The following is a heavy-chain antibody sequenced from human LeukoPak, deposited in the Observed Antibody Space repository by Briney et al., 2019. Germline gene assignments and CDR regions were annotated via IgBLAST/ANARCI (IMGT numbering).Heavy chain of an antibody. Sequence: GGSLRLSCAASGFTFSDYYMSWIRQAPGKGLEWVSYISSSGSTIYYADSAKGRFTISRDNAKNSLCLQMNSLRAEDTAVYYCARETAPGDYYYGMDVWGQGTTVTVSS. V-gene: IGHV3-11*01. CDR3: ARETAPGDYYYGMDV. D-gene: IGHD2-21*01. CDR1: GFTFSDYY. CDR2: ISSSGSTI. J-gene: IGHJ6*02.